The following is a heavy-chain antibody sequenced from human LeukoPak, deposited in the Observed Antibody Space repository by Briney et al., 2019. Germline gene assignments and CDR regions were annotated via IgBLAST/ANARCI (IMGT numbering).Heavy chain of an antibody. D-gene: IGHD3-16*01. CDR2: ISYDGSNK. J-gene: IGHJ4*02. Sequence: GRSLRLSCAASGFTFSSYGMHWVRQAPGKGLEWEAVISYDGSNKYYADSVKGRSPISRDNSKNTLYLQMNSMRAEDTAVYYCAKDQIPTYVWGSYKPLDYWGQGTLVTVSS. CDR1: GFTFSSYG. CDR3: AKDQIPTYVWGSYKPLDY. V-gene: IGHV3-30*18.